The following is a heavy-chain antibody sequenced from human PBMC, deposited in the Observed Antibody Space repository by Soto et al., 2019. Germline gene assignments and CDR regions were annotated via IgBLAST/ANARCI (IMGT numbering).Heavy chain of an antibody. CDR2: IYYSGST. V-gene: IGHV4-39*01. D-gene: IGHD2-15*01. CDR1: GGSISSSSYY. CDR3: ARVGAASFDYYGMDV. Sequence: PSETLSLTCTVSGGSISSSSYYWGWIRQPPGKGLEWIGSIYYSGSTYYNPSLKSRVTISVDTSKNQFSLKLSSVTAADTAVYYCARVGAASFDYYGMDVWGQGTTVTVSS. J-gene: IGHJ6*02.